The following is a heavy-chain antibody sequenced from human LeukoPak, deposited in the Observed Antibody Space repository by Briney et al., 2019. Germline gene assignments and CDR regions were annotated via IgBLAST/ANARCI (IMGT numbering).Heavy chain of an antibody. V-gene: IGHV4-34*01. CDR3: ATTSQLGSYNWFDP. Sequence: SETLSLTCAVYGASLSDYYWSWIRQPPGKGLEWIGEIDHIGVTKYNPSLKGRVTISRDTSKNQFPLDLTSVTAADTAVYYCATTSQLGSYNWFDPWGQGTLVTVSS. D-gene: IGHD6-6*01. CDR2: IDHIGVT. J-gene: IGHJ5*02. CDR1: GASLSDYY.